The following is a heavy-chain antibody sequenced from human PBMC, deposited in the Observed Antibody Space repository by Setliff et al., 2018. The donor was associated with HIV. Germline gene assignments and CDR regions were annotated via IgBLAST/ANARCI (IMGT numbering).Heavy chain of an antibody. CDR2: IYNSGST. Sequence: SETLSLTCTVSGGSISSYYWNWLRQTPEKGLEWIGYIYNSGSTHYNPSLKNRVTISVDTSKNQFSLELSSVTAADPAVYYWARGQGLLFSLKYFQYWGQGTLVTVSS. V-gene: IGHV4-4*08. J-gene: IGHJ1*01. CDR3: ARGQGLLFSLKYFQY. D-gene: IGHD2-21*02. CDR1: GGSISSYY.